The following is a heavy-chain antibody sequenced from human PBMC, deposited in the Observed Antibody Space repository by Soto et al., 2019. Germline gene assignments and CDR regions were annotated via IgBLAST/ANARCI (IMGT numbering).Heavy chain of an antibody. Sequence: QVQLQESGPGLVKPSQTLSLTCSVSGGSISSGGYYWSWIRQHPGKSLEWIGFIHYSGSTYYNPSLESRLTISIDRSKNQFSLNLHSVTAADTAVYYCAGRYSGYDYRLDYWGQGTLVTVSS. D-gene: IGHD5-12*01. CDR3: AGRYSGYDYRLDY. CDR1: GGSISSGGYY. V-gene: IGHV4-31*03. J-gene: IGHJ4*02. CDR2: IHYSGST.